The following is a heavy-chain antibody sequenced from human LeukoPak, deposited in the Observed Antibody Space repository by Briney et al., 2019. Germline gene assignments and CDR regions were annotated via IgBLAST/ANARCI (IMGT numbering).Heavy chain of an antibody. CDR1: GGSISSGGYY. CDR3: ARNGGLHRGWFDP. J-gene: IGHJ5*02. D-gene: IGHD3-16*01. V-gene: IGHV4-31*03. CDR2: IYYSGST. Sequence: SQTLSLTCTVSGGSISSGGYYWSWIRQHPGKGLEWIGYIYYSGSTYYNPSLKSRVTITVDTSKNQFSLKLSSVTAADTAVYHCARNGGLHRGWFDPWGQGTLVTVSS.